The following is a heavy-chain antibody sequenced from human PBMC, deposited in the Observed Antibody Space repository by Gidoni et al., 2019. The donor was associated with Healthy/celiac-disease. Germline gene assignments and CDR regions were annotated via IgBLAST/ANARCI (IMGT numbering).Heavy chain of an antibody. V-gene: IGHV4-34*01. D-gene: IGHD2-2*01. Sequence: QVQLQQWGAGLLKPSETLSLTCAVYGGSFSGYYWTWIRQPPGKGLELIGEINHLGSTNYNPSLKSRVTISVDTSKNQFSLKLSSVTAADPAVYYCARALLMGCSSTSWSPQVWCYYYGMDVWGQGTTVTVSS. J-gene: IGHJ6*02. CDR3: ARALLMGCSSTSWSPQVWCYYYGMDV. CDR2: INHLGST. CDR1: GGSFSGYY.